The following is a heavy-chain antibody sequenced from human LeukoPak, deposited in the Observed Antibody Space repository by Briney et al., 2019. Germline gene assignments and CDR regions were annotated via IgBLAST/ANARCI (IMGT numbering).Heavy chain of an antibody. CDR1: GFTFSSYA. D-gene: IGHD4-17*01. V-gene: IGHV3-23*01. Sequence: GGSLRLSCAASGFTFSSYAMNWVRQAPGKGLEWVSAISGGGGSTYYTDSVKGRFTISRDNSKNTLYLQMNSLRAEDTAVYYCARVRVYGDYREFDYWGQGTLVTVSS. CDR2: ISGGGGST. J-gene: IGHJ4*02. CDR3: ARVRVYGDYREFDY.